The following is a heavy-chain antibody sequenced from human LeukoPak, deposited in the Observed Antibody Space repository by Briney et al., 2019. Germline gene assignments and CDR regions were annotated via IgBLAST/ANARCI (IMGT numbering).Heavy chain of an antibody. V-gene: IGHV5-51*01. D-gene: IGHD1-26*01. CDR2: TFAGYSYT. Sequence: GESLKISCQSSGYNFTPYWIVWVRQMPGKGLEWMGITFAGYSYTIYSPSFQGQVTISADKSISTAYLQWSSLKASDTAMYYCARTSEVGDYWGQGTLVTVSS. CDR1: GYNFTPYW. J-gene: IGHJ4*02. CDR3: ARTSEVGDY.